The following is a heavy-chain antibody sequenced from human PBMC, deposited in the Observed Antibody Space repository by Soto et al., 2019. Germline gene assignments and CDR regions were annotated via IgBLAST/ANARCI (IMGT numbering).Heavy chain of an antibody. D-gene: IGHD4-17*01. CDR3: VATYGDYLDY. Sequence: PGESLKISCKGSGYKFTTYWIGWVRQMPGKGLEWMAIIYPDDPDSRYSPSFQGQVAISADKSISTAYLQWSSLKASDTAIYYCVATYGDYLDYWGQGTLVTVS. CDR2: IYPDDPDS. CDR1: GYKFTTYW. J-gene: IGHJ4*02. V-gene: IGHV5-51*01.